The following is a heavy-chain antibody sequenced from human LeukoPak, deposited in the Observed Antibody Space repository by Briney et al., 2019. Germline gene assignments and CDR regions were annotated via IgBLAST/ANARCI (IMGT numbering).Heavy chain of an antibody. Sequence: GASVKVSCKASGYTFTSYGISWVRQAPGQGLEWMGWISAYNGNTNYAQKLQGRVTMTTDTSTSTAYMELSSLRSEDTAVYYCAREGEDGYNLDGSFQHWGQGTLVTVSS. CDR1: GYTFTSYG. D-gene: IGHD5-24*01. J-gene: IGHJ1*01. V-gene: IGHV1-18*01. CDR2: ISAYNGNT. CDR3: AREGEDGYNLDGSFQH.